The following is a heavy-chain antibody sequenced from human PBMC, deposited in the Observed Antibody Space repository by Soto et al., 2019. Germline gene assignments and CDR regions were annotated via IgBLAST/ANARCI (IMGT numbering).Heavy chain of an antibody. CDR3: ARQEYYYDSSGYYPLLDY. CDR2: IIPIFGTA. D-gene: IGHD3-22*01. CDR1: GGTFSSYA. V-gene: IGHV1-69*13. Sequence: SVKVSCKASGGTFSSYAISWVRQAPGQGLEWMGGIIPIFGTANYAQKFQGRVTITADESTSTAYMELSSLRSEDTAVYYCARQEYYYDSSGYYPLLDYWGQGTLVTVSS. J-gene: IGHJ4*02.